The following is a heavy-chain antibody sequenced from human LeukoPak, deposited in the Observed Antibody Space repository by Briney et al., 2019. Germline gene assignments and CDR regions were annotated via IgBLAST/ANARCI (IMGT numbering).Heavy chain of an antibody. CDR2: INYSGST. V-gene: IGHV4-59*12. CDR3: AREMGNFYYGMDV. J-gene: IGHJ6*02. Sequence: SETLSLTCTVSGGSISSYYWSWIRQPPGKGLEWIGYINYSGSTKYNPSLKSRVTISVDTSKNQFSLKVSSVTAADTAFYYCAREMGNFYYGMDVWGQGTTVTVSS. CDR1: GGSISSYY. D-gene: IGHD1-26*01.